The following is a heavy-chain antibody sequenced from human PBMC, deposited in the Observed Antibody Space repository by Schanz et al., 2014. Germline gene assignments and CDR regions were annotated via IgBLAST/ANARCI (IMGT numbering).Heavy chain of an antibody. J-gene: IGHJ3*01. V-gene: IGHV3-66*03. D-gene: IGHD2-8*02. CDR1: GFTVNTNY. CDR3: TRDRGALVTHNDALNL. CDR2: IYSGGST. Sequence: EVQLVESGGGLIQPGGSLRLSCAVSGFTVNTNYMSWVRQAPGKGLEWVSVIYSGGSTYYAASVRGRFTISRDNSKNTVYLQMDSLRSEDTAVYYCTRDRGALVTHNDALNLWGQGTMVSVSS.